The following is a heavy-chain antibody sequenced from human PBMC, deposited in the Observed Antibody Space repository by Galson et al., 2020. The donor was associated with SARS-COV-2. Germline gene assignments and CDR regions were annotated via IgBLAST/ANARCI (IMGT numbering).Heavy chain of an antibody. CDR1: GFTFSSYE. CDR3: TKELGYCSVGSCFAMDV. J-gene: IGHJ6*02. V-gene: IGHV3-48*03. CDR2: ISTSGSTK. Sequence: GGSLRLSCEASGFTFSSYEMNWVRQAPGKGLEWVSYISTSGSTKKYADSVKGRFTISRDNAKNSLYLQMNGLRADDTAVYYCTKELGYCSVGSCFAMDVWGQGTTVTVSS. D-gene: IGHD2-15*01.